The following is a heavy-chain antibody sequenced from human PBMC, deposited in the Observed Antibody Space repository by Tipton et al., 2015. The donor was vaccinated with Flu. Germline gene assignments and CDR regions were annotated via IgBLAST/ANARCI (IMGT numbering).Heavy chain of an antibody. D-gene: IGHD2-21*02. CDR1: GYTFTNYD. CDR2: MDPKSGYT. V-gene: IGHV1-8*01. CDR3: ARAYRRRMVTGDQLY. Sequence: QVQLVQSGAEVKKPGASVTVSCKTSGYTFTNYDINWERQAPGQGLEWMGWMDPKSGYTGYAETFQGRVTMTRNASINTAYMDLSSLRSDDTAVYYCARAYRRRMVTGDQLYWGQGTLVTVSS. J-gene: IGHJ4*02.